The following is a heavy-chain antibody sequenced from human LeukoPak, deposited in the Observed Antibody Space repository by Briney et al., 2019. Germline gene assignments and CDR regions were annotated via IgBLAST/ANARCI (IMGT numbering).Heavy chain of an antibody. CDR2: ISAYNGNT. CDR3: ARAGFSWELPPLDY. D-gene: IGHD1-26*01. J-gene: IGHJ4*02. Sequence: ASVKASCRASGYTFTNYGFSWVRQAPGQGLEWMGWISAYNGNTNYAQKLQGRVTMTTDTSTSTAYMELRSLRSDDTAVYYCARAGFSWELPPLDYWGQGTLVTVSS. CDR1: GYTFTNYG. V-gene: IGHV1-18*01.